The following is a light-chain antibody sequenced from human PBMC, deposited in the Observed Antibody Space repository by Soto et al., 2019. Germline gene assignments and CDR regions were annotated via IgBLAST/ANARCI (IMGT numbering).Light chain of an antibody. J-gene: IGKJ4*01. V-gene: IGKV3D-20*02. CDR3: QQRSKWVT. CDR2: GAS. Sequence: IVLTQSPCTLSLSPGERVTLSCRASQSVTTRLAWYQHKPGQAPRLLMSGASSRASGVPVRFSGSGSGTDFTLTISRLEPEDFAVYYCQQRSKWVTFGRGTKVDIK. CDR1: QSVTTR.